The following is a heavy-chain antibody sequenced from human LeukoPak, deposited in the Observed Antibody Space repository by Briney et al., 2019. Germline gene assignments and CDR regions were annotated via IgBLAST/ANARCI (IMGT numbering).Heavy chain of an antibody. CDR2: ISITGSYI. CDR1: GFTFSSYS. J-gene: IGHJ4*02. Sequence: GGSLRLSCAASGFTFSSYSMNWVRQAPGKGLKWVSSISITGSYIYYADSVKGRFTISRDNAKNSLYLQMNSLRAEDTAVYYCARDSVMAFDYWGQGTLVNGS. V-gene: IGHV3-21*01. CDR3: ARDSVMAFDY. D-gene: IGHD3-16*01.